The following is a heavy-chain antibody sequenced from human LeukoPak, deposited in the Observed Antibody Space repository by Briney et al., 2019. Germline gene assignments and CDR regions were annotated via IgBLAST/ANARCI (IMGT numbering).Heavy chain of an antibody. D-gene: IGHD3-22*01. CDR3: AKDLTPFAHYYDSSGYYFNFDY. V-gene: IGHV3-48*03. CDR2: ISTSGNSI. Sequence: PGGSLRLSCAASGFTFSSYEMNWVRQAPGKGLEWVSYISTSGNSIYYADSVKGRFTISRDNAKNTLYLQMNSLRAEDTAVYYCAKDLTPFAHYYDSSGYYFNFDYWGKGTTVTVSS. CDR1: GFTFSSYE. J-gene: IGHJ4*03.